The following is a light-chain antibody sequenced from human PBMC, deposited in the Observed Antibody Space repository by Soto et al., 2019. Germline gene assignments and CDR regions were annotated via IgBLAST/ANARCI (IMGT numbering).Light chain of an antibody. CDR1: SSDVGGYNY. CDR2: EVS. V-gene: IGLV2-8*01. J-gene: IGLJ1*01. Sequence: QSALTQPHSASGSPGQSVTISCTGTSSDVGGYNYVSWYQQHPGKAPTLMIYEVSKRPSGVPDRFSGSKSGNTASLTVSGLQAEDEDDYYCSSYAGSNYVFGTGTKLTVL. CDR3: SSYAGSNYV.